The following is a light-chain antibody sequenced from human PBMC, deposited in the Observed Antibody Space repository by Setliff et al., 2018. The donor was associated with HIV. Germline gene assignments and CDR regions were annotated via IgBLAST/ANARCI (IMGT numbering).Light chain of an antibody. CDR2: DVT. Sequence: QSVLTQPASVSGSPGQSITVSCTGTSSDVGAFDFVSWYRQHPGKAPELMIYDVTNRPSGVSNRFSGSKSGNTASLTISGLQAEDEADYYCTSYANSDAVIFGTGTKVTVL. CDR3: TSYANSDAVI. J-gene: IGLJ1*01. CDR1: SSDVGAFDF. V-gene: IGLV2-14*03.